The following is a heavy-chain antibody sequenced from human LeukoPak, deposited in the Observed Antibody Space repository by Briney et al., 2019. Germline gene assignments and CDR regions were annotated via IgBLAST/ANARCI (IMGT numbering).Heavy chain of an antibody. CDR2: ISSSSSYI. CDR1: GFTFSSYS. V-gene: IGHV3-21*01. D-gene: IGHD5-12*01. J-gene: IGHJ4*02. CDR3: VRVWGHSGYDYFPFDY. Sequence: GGSLRLSCAASGFTFSSYSMNWVRQAPGKGLEWVSSISSSSSYIYYADSVKGRFTISRDNAKNSLYLQMNSLRAEDTAMYYCVRVWGHSGYDYFPFDYWGQGTLVTVSS.